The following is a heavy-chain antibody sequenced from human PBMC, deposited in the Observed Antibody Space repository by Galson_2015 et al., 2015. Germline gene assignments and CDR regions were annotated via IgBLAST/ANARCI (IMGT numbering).Heavy chain of an antibody. Sequence: ALRLSCATSGFTFNSYGTKWVRQAPGKGLEWVAVTWYDGSQQFYTDSVKGRFTISRDNSKNTVYLEMNSLRDEDTAVYYCAKAVALTNWGGMDVWGQWSTVIVSS. J-gene: IGHJ6*02. CDR1: GFTFNSYG. CDR2: TWYDGSQQ. V-gene: IGHV3-33*06. D-gene: IGHD7-27*01. CDR3: AKAVALTNWGGMDV.